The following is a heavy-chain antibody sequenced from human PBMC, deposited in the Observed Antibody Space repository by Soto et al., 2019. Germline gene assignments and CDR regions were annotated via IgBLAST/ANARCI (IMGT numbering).Heavy chain of an antibody. CDR1: GYSFSSYW. CDR2: IYPGDSDT. V-gene: IGHV5-51*01. J-gene: IGHJ2*01. D-gene: IGHD6-25*01. Sequence: EVQLVQSGAEVKKPGESLKISCKGSGYSFSSYWIGWVRQMPGKGLEWMGIIYPGDSDTRYSPSFQGQVTISVDKSINTAYLQWGSLKASDTGIYYWGGPSCLIAAATSRWDFDLWGRWTLVTGSS. CDR3: GGPSCLIAAATSRWDFDL.